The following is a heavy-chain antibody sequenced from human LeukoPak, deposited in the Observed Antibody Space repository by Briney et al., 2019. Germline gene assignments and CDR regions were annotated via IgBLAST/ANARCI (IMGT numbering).Heavy chain of an antibody. J-gene: IGHJ4*02. D-gene: IGHD3-22*01. V-gene: IGHV4-4*07. Sequence: PSETLSLTCTVSGGSISSYYWSWIRQPAGKGLEWIGRIHTSGSTNYNPSLKSRVTMSVDTSKNQFSLKLNSVTAADTALYYCARVSRYYYDSSGYTYWGQGTLVTVSS. CDR2: IHTSGST. CDR3: ARVSRYYYDSSGYTY. CDR1: GGSISSYY.